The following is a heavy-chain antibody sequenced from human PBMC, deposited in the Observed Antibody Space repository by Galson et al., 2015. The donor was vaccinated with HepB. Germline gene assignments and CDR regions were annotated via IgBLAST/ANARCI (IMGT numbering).Heavy chain of an antibody. Sequence: LSLTCTVSGGSISSGGYYWSWIRQHPGKGLEWIGYIYYSGSTYYNPSLKSRVTISVDTSKNQFSLKLSSVTAADTAVYYCAGGAEGYYYDSSGYFDYWGQGTLVTVSS. CDR1: GGSISSGGYY. D-gene: IGHD3-22*01. CDR2: IYYSGST. V-gene: IGHV4-31*03. CDR3: AGGAEGYYYDSSGYFDY. J-gene: IGHJ4*02.